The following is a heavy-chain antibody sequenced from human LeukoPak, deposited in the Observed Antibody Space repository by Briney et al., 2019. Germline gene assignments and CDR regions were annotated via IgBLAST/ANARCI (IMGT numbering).Heavy chain of an antibody. V-gene: IGHV3-74*01. D-gene: IGHD3-9*01. CDR1: GFTFSSYW. CDR3: TTSPTGVYDLMTAYLYFDY. Sequence: TGGSLRLSCAASGFTFSSYWMHWVRQAPGKGLVWVSRINTDGSSTSYADSVKGRFTISRDNAKNTLYLQMNSLKTEDTAVYYCTTSPTGVYDLMTAYLYFDYWGQGTLVTVSS. J-gene: IGHJ4*02. CDR2: INTDGSST.